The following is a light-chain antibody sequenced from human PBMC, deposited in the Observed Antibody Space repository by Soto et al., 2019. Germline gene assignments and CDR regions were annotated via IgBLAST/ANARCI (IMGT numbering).Light chain of an antibody. J-gene: IGKJ4*01. CDR1: QSVRSSF. Sequence: EIVMTQSPATLSVSPGERATLSCRASQSVRSSFLAWYQQKPGQAPSLLIYGASTRATGIPARFSGSGSGTEFTLTINSLQSEDFAVYYCQQYNNWPLTFGGGTKVDIK. CDR3: QQYNNWPLT. CDR2: GAS. V-gene: IGKV3-15*01.